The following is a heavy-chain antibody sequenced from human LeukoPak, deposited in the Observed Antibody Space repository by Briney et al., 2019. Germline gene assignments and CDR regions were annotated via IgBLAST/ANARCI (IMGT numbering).Heavy chain of an antibody. CDR1: GGSISSYY. J-gene: IGHJ6*03. D-gene: IGHD3-22*01. V-gene: IGHV4-59*01. CDR2: IYYSGST. CDR3: ARGNYESSGYYFYYYMDV. Sequence: SETLSLTCTVSGGSISSYYWSWIRQPPGKGLEWIGYIYYSGSTNYNPSLKSRVTISVDTSKNQFSLKLTSVTAADTAVYYCARGNYESSGYYFYYYMDVWGKGTTVTVSS.